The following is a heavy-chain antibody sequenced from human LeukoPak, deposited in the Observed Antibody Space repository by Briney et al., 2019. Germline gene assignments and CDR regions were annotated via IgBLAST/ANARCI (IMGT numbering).Heavy chain of an antibody. J-gene: IGHJ4*02. CDR3: ARDKGGEGPDY. D-gene: IGHD3-16*01. Sequence: ASETLSLTCTVSGGSISSYCWSWIRQPPGKGLEWIGYIYYSGSTNYNPSLKSRVTISVDTSKNQFSLKLSSVTAADTAVYYCARDKGGEGPDYWGQGTLVTVSS. V-gene: IGHV4-59*01. CDR2: IYYSGST. CDR1: GGSISSYC.